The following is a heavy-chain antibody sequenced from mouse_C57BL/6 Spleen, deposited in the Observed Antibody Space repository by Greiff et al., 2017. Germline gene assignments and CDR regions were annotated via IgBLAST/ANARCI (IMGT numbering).Heavy chain of an antibody. Sequence: QVQLQQSGAELVRPGASVTLSCKASGYTFTDYEMHWVKRTPVHGLEWIGAIDPETGGTAYNQKFKGKAILTADKSSSTAYMELRSLTSEDSAVYYCLYGAWFAYWGQGTLVTVSA. J-gene: IGHJ3*01. CDR3: LYGAWFAY. CDR2: IDPETGGT. V-gene: IGHV1-15*01. D-gene: IGHD1-1*01. CDR1: GYTFTDYE.